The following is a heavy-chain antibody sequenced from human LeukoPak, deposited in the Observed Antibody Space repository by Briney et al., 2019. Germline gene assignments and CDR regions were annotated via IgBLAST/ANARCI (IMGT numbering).Heavy chain of an antibody. V-gene: IGHV4-61*02. CDR1: GGSISSGSYY. D-gene: IGHD5-12*01. CDR2: IYTSGST. J-gene: IGHJ6*03. Sequence: PSETLSLTCTVSGGSISSGSYYWSWIRQPAGKGLEWIGRIYTSGSTNYNPSLKSRVTISVDTSKNQFSLKLSSVTAADTAVYYCARLKEDIVATIKRDRYYYYYYMDVWGKGTTVTVSS. CDR3: ARLKEDIVATIKRDRYYYYYYMDV.